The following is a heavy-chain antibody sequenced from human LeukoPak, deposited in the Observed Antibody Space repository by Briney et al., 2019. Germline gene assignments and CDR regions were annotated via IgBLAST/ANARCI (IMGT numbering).Heavy chain of an antibody. Sequence: GRSLRLSCAASGFTFSSYGMSWVRQAPGKGLEWVSSITSSSSYIYYADSVKGRLTISRDNARNSLYLQMNSLRAEDTALYYCARDGDTVLTRGYYYYMDVWGKGTTVTVSS. V-gene: IGHV3-21*01. CDR3: ARDGDTVLTRGYYYYMDV. CDR2: ITSSSSYI. D-gene: IGHD4-23*01. J-gene: IGHJ6*03. CDR1: GFTFSSYG.